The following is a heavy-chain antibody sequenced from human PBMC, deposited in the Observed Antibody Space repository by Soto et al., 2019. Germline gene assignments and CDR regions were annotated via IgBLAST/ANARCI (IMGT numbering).Heavy chain of an antibody. J-gene: IGHJ4*02. CDR2: ISAYNGNT. D-gene: IGHD6-13*01. CDR3: ATAAAAGNFDY. CDR1: GYTFTSYG. V-gene: IGHV1-18*01. Sequence: GASVKVSCKASGYTFTSYGISWGRQAPGQGLEWMGWISAYNGNTNYAQKLQGRVTMTTDTSTSTAYMELRSLRSDDTAVYYCATAAAAGNFDYWGQGTLVTVSS.